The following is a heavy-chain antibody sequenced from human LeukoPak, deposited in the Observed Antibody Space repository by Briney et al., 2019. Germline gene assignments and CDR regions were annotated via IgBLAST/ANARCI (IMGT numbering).Heavy chain of an antibody. CDR1: GDSFSSNSAA. V-gene: IGHV6-1*01. J-gene: IGHJ3*02. CDR3: ARFYYDTSGHGAFDI. CDR2: TYYRSKWYN. Sequence: SQTLSLTCAISGDSFSSNSAAWNWIRQSPSRGLEWLVRTYYRSKWYNDYALYVKSRITINPDTSKNQFSLQLNSVTPEDTAVYYCARFYYDTSGHGAFDIWGQGTMVTVSS. D-gene: IGHD3-22*01.